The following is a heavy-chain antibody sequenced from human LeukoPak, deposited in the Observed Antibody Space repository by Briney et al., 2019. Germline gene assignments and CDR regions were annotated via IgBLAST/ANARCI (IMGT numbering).Heavy chain of an antibody. CDR1: GFTFSSYW. Sequence: PGGSLKLSCAASGFTFSSYWMSWVRQAPGKGLEWVANIKQDGGEKYYVDSVKGRFTISRDNAKNSLYLQMNSLRAEDTAVYYCARDATTGYCSSTSCYMGAPDYWGQGTLVTASS. CDR3: ARDATTGYCSSTSCYMGAPDY. V-gene: IGHV3-7*01. D-gene: IGHD2-2*02. CDR2: IKQDGGEK. J-gene: IGHJ4*02.